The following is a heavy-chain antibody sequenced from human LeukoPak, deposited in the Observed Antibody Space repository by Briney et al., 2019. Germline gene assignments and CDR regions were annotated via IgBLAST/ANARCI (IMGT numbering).Heavy chain of an antibody. J-gene: IGHJ4*02. CDR3: SRASSGLDY. V-gene: IGHV1-2*02. D-gene: IGHD3-22*01. Sequence: ASVKVSCKASGYTFTVYYMHWVRQAPGQGLEWMGWINPNSDDTNYAQKFQGKVTMTRDTSISTAYMELSGLRSDDAAVYYCSRASSGLDYWGQGTLVTVS. CDR2: INPNSDDT. CDR1: GYTFTVYY.